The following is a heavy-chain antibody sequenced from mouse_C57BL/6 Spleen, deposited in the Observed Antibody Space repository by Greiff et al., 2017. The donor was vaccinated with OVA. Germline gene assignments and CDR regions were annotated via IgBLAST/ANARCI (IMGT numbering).Heavy chain of an antibody. CDR1: GYAFSSSW. CDR3: ARRVYSNGAMDY. V-gene: IGHV1-82*01. J-gene: IGHJ4*01. CDR2: IYPGDGDT. D-gene: IGHD2-5*01. Sequence: VQLQQSGPELVKPGASVKISCKASGYAFSSSWMNWVKQRPGKGLEWIGRIYPGDGDTNYNGKFKGKATLTADKSSSTAYMQLSSLTSEDSAVYFCARRVYSNGAMDYWGQGTSVTVSS.